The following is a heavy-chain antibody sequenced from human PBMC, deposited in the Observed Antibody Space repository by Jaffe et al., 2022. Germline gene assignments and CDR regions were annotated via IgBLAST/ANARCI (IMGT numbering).Heavy chain of an antibody. J-gene: IGHJ6*03. D-gene: IGHD6-19*01. CDR3: AKDDAVAGTYYYYYYMDV. V-gene: IGHV3-30*02. Sequence: QVQLVESGGGVVQPGGSLRLSCAASGFTFSSYGMHWVRQAPGKGLEWVAFIRYDGSNKYYADSVKGRFTISRDNSKNTLYLQMNSLRAEDTAVYYCAKDDAVAGTYYYYYYMDVWGKGTTVTVSS. CDR2: IRYDGSNK. CDR1: GFTFSSYG.